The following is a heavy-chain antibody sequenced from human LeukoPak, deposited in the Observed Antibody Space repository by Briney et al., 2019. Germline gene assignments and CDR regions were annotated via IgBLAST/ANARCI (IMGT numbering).Heavy chain of an antibody. CDR3: ARVRYFDWLALDY. CDR1: GFTFNNFG. V-gene: IGHV3-30*03. D-gene: IGHD3-9*01. Sequence: GMSLRLSCAASGFTFNNFGIHWVRQAPGKGLEWVSVISYSGSVQFYADPVKGRFTISRDDSKNTVYLQMNSLRVEDTAVYYCARVRYFDWLALDYWGQGNLVTVSS. J-gene: IGHJ4*02. CDR2: ISYSGSVQ.